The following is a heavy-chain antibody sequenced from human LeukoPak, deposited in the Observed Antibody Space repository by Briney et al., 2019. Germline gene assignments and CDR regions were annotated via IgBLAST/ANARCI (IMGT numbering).Heavy chain of an antibody. J-gene: IGHJ4*02. Sequence: QPGGSLRLSCAASGFTFSSNAMSWVRQAPGKGLEWVSVITGNDGSTYYADSVKGRFTISRDNSKNTLYLQMNSLRAEDTAVYYCAKGNYYGSGSHFDYWGQGTLVTVSS. V-gene: IGHV3-23*01. CDR1: GFTFSSNA. CDR3: AKGNYYGSGSHFDY. D-gene: IGHD3-10*01. CDR2: ITGNDGST.